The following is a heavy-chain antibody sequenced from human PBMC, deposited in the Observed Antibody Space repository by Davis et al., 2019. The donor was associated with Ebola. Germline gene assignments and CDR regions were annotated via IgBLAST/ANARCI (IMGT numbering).Heavy chain of an antibody. D-gene: IGHD1-1*01. CDR3: AKETAAIPTRTDY. CDR2: ISGSSGST. Sequence: GGSLRLSCAASGFTFSSYAMSWVRQAPGKGLEWVSAISGSSGSTYYADSVRGRFTVSRDNSKNTLFLQLNSLRDEDTAVYYCAKETAAIPTRTDYWGQGTLVTVSS. J-gene: IGHJ4*02. V-gene: IGHV3-23*01. CDR1: GFTFSSYA.